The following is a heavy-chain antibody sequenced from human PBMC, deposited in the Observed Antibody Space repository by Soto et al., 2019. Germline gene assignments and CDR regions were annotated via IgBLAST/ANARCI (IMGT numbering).Heavy chain of an antibody. V-gene: IGHV3-23*01. J-gene: IGHJ5*02. CDR2: ISGSGGST. CDR3: ARKIHQVVDWFDT. CDR1: GFTFSSYA. D-gene: IGHD2-2*01. Sequence: PGGSLRLSCAASGFTFSSYAMSWVRQAPGKGLEWVSAISGSGGSTYYADSVKGRFTISRDNSKNTLYLQMNSLRAEDTAVYYCARKIHQVVDWFDTWGQGTLVTVSS.